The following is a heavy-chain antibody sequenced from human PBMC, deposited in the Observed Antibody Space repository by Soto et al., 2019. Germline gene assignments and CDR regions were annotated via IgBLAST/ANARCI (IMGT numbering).Heavy chain of an antibody. D-gene: IGHD3-16*01. CDR3: AAYSHKGY. CDR2: IYSGGST. CDR1: GFTFSNNY. Sequence: GSLRLSCAASGFTFSNNYISWVRQAPGKGLEWVSLIYSGGSTYYADSVKGRFTISRDSSKNTLYLQMNSLRAEDTAMYYCAAYSHKGYWGQGTLVTVSS. J-gene: IGHJ4*02. V-gene: IGHV3-66*01.